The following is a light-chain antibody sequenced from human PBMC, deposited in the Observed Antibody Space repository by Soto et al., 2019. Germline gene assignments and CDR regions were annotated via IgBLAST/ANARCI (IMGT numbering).Light chain of an antibody. CDR3: QQYSDWPPYT. CDR1: QSVSSN. J-gene: IGKJ2*01. V-gene: IGKV3-15*01. CDR2: GAS. Sequence: DIVMTQSPAILSVSLGGRATLSCRASQSVSSNLAWYQQRPGQAPRLLIYGASTRATGIPDRFSGSGSGTEFTLTIISRQSEDFAVYDCQQYSDWPPYTLGQGTTLEIK.